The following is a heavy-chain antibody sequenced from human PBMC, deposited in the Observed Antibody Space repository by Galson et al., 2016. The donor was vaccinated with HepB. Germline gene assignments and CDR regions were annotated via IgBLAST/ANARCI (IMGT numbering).Heavy chain of an antibody. Sequence: SETLSLTCAVSGGSFSGYYWSWIRQTPGKGLEWIGEINHGGSTNYNPSLKSRVTASVDTSKKQFSLNLTSVTAADTAVYYCARGSNSFGSGSYIAFEVWGQGTVVTVSS. CDR1: GGSFSGYY. D-gene: IGHD1-26*01. CDR3: ARGSNSFGSGSYIAFEV. J-gene: IGHJ3*01. V-gene: IGHV4-34*01. CDR2: INHGGST.